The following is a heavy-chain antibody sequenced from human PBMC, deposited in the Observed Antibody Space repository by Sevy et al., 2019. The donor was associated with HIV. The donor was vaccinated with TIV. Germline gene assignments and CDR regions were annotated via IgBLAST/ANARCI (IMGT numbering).Heavy chain of an antibody. CDR1: GFTFNSYS. CDR2: ISSSSGTI. D-gene: IGHD1-1*01. Sequence: GGSLRLSCAASGFTFNSYSMNWVRQAPGKGLEWVSYISSSSGTIYYADSVKGRFTISRDNAKNSLYLQMNSLRAEDTAVYYWARDPERWGPGTLVTVSS. J-gene: IGHJ4*02. V-gene: IGHV3-48*01. CDR3: ARDPER.